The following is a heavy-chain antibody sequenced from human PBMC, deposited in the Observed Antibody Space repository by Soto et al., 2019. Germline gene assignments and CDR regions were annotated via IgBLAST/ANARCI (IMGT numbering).Heavy chain of an antibody. J-gene: IGHJ4*02. D-gene: IGHD2-8*01. CDR3: AKDRVYANDY. CDR2: ISYDGSNK. CDR1: GFTFSSYG. Sequence: GGSLRLSCAASGFTFSSYGMHWVRQAPGKGLEWVAVISYDGSNKYYADSVKGRFTISRDNSKNTLYLQMNSLRAEDTAVYYCAKDRVYANDYWGQGTLVTVSS. V-gene: IGHV3-30*18.